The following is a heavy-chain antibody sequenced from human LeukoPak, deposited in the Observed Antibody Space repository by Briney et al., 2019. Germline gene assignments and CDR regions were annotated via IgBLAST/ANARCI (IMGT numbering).Heavy chain of an antibody. CDR2: ISYDGSNK. D-gene: IGHD5-18*01. V-gene: IGHV3-30-3*01. Sequence: GGSLRLSCAASGFTFSNYAMHWVRQAPGKGLEWVAVISYDGSNKYYADSVKGRFTISRDNSKNTLYLQMNSLRAEDTAVYYCARAHVDTAMVTGLDYWGQGTLVTVSS. CDR3: ARAHVDTAMVTGLDY. J-gene: IGHJ4*02. CDR1: GFTFSNYA.